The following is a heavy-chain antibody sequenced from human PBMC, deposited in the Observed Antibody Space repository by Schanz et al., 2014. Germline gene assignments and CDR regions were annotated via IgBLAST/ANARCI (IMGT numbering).Heavy chain of an antibody. D-gene: IGHD3-22*01. V-gene: IGHV3-66*03. CDR3: AKDFNYYHTSGYFEY. CDR1: GFTVNTNY. CDR2: MYINSGST. J-gene: IGHJ4*02. Sequence: EVQLVESGGGLIQPGGSLRLSCAVSGFTVNTNYMSWVRQAPGKGLEWISSMYINSGSTQYADSVKGRFIISRDNSKNTLYLQMNSLRAEDTAVYYCAKDFNYYHTSGYFEYWGQGTLVTVSS.